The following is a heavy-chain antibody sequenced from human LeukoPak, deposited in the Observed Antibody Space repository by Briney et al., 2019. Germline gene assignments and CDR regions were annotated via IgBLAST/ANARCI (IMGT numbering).Heavy chain of an antibody. V-gene: IGHV4-39*01. CDR3: ARRVYSGSYNWYFDL. CDR1: GGSISTSTYY. J-gene: IGHJ2*01. Sequence: SETLSLTCTVFGGSISTSTYYWGWIRQPPGKGLEWIWSISYSGSTYNNPPLKSRVTISVDTSKNQFSLKLSSVTAPDSAVYYCARRVYSGSYNWYFDLWGRGTLVTVSS. D-gene: IGHD1-26*01. CDR2: ISYSGST.